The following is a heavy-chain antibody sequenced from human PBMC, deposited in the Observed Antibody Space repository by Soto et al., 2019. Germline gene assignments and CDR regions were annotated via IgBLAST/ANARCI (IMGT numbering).Heavy chain of an antibody. J-gene: IGHJ6*02. V-gene: IGHV3-30-3*01. CDR2: ISYDGSNK. D-gene: IGHD6-19*01. CDR1: GFTFSSYA. CDR3: ARAPQYDSSGWYGYYGMDV. Sequence: PGGSLRLSCAASGFTFSSYAMHWVRQAPGKGLEWVAVISYDGSNKYYADSVKGRFTISRDNSKNTLYLQMNSLRAEDTAVYYCARAPQYDSSGWYGYYGMDVWGQGTTVTVSS.